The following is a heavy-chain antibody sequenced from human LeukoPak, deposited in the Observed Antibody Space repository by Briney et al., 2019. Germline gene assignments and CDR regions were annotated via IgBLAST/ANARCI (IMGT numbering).Heavy chain of an antibody. CDR2: IYYSGST. CDR3: ARDYQGGYGDKTVDY. V-gene: IGHV4-39*07. D-gene: IGHD5-18*01. CDR1: GGSISSNTYY. J-gene: IGHJ4*02. Sequence: SETLSLTCTVSGGSISSNTYYWGWVRQPPGKGLEWIESIYYSGSTYYNPSPKSRVTISVDTSKNQFSLKLSSVTAADTAVYYCARDYQGGYGDKTVDYWGQGTLVTVSS.